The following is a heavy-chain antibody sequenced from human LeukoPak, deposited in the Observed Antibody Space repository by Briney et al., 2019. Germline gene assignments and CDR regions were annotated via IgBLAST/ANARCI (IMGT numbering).Heavy chain of an antibody. CDR1: GYTFTSYY. D-gene: IGHD3-22*01. V-gene: IGHV1-46*01. J-gene: IGHJ3*02. CDR2: INPSGGST. CDR3: ARDQIPTDYYDSSGLDAFDI. Sequence: ASVKVSCKASGYTFTSYYMHWVRQAPGQGLEWMGIINPSGGSTSYAQKFQGRVTMTRDMSTSSVYMELSSLRSEDTAVYYCARDQIPTDYYDSSGLDAFDIWGQGTMVTVSS.